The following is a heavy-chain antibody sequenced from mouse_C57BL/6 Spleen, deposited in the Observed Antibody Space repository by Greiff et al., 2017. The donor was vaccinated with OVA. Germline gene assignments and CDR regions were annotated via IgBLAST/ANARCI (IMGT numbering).Heavy chain of an antibody. CDR2: IYPGDGDT. D-gene: IGHD3-2*02. Sequence: QVQLKQSGPELVKPGASVKISCKASGYAFSSSWMNWVKQRPGKGLEWIGRIYPGDGDTNYNGKFKGKATLTADKSSSTAYMQLSSLTSEDSAVYFCAISGYVNYFDYWGQGTTLTVSS. CDR1: GYAFSSSW. V-gene: IGHV1-82*01. J-gene: IGHJ2*01. CDR3: AISGYVNYFDY.